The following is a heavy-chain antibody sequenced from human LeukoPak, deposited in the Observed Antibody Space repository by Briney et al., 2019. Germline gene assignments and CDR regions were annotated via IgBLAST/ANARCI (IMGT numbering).Heavy chain of an antibody. CDR1: GFTVSSNY. CDR2: IYSGGST. CDR3: AGTTVVNNYFDY. J-gene: IGHJ4*02. D-gene: IGHD4-23*01. V-gene: IGHV3-66*01. Sequence: GGSLRLSCAASGFTVSSNYMSCVRQAPGKGLEWVSVIYSGGSTYYADSVKGRFTISRDNSKNTLYLQMNSLRAEDTAVYYCAGTTVVNNYFDYWGQGTLVTVSS.